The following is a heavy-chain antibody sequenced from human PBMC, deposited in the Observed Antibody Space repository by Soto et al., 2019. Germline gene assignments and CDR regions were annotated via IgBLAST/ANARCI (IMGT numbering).Heavy chain of an antibody. CDR2: ICSGGST. CDR1: GFTFSSYA. J-gene: IGHJ4*02. D-gene: IGHD4-17*01. Sequence: GLTRRFSCAASGFTFSSYAMTWVRQAPGKGLEWVSAICSGGSTYYADSVKGRFTISRDNSRNTLYLQMNSLRADVTAVYYCAKALGSPTVVTPELEFDFWGQGSLVTVSS. V-gene: IGHV3-23*01. CDR3: AKALGSPTVVTPELEFDF.